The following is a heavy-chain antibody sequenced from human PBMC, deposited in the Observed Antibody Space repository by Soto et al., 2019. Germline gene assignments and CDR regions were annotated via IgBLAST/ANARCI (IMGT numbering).Heavy chain of an antibody. V-gene: IGHV4-39*07. CDR3: ASGRYYGWTL. CDR1: GGSISSSPYY. J-gene: IGHJ4*02. CDR2: TCHSGST. D-gene: IGHD3-10*01. Sequence: SETLSLTCTVSGGSISSSPYYWGWVRQPPGKGLEWIGETCHSGSTKYNPSLKSRVTISVDTSKNQFSLKLSSVTAADTAVYCCASGRYYGWTLGGQGTLVTVSS.